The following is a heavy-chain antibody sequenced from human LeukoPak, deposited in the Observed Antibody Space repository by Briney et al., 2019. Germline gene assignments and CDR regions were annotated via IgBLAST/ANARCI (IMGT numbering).Heavy chain of an antibody. Sequence: GGSLRLSCAASGFTFNTYAMSWVRQAPGKGLEWVSGITSGANTYYADSVKGRFTISRDNSENTLNLQMNSLRAEDTAIYYCAKARAGDITAALNYWGQGTLVTVSS. D-gene: IGHD6-13*01. V-gene: IGHV3-23*01. J-gene: IGHJ4*02. CDR2: ITSGANT. CDR3: AKARAGDITAALNY. CDR1: GFTFNTYA.